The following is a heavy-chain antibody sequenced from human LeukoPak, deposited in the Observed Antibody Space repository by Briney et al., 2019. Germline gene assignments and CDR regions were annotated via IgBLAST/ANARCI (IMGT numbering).Heavy chain of an antibody. J-gene: IGHJ2*01. CDR2: MNPNSGNT. D-gene: IGHD2-2*02. CDR3: AKGGYCSSTSCYSNWYFDL. CDR1: GYTFTSYD. Sequence: ASVKVSCKASGYTFTSYDINWVRQATGQGLEWMGWMNPNSGNTGYAQKFQGRVIMTRNTSISTAYMELSSLRSEDTAVYYCAKGGYCSSTSCYSNWYFDLWGRGTLVTVSS. V-gene: IGHV1-8*01.